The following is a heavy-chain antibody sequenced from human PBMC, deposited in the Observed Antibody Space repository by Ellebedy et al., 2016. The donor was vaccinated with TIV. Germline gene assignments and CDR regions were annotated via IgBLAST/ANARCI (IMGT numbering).Heavy chain of an antibody. Sequence: GESLKISCAASGFTFSSFAMGWVRQTPGKGLEWVSGMYGSGRGITYSDSVKGRFTISRDNSKNTLYLQMNSLRPEDTAIYYCAKDQVAGDGRWVFDIWGQGTMVTVSS. CDR2: MYGSGRGI. D-gene: IGHD3-16*01. CDR1: GFTFSSFA. V-gene: IGHV3-23*01. CDR3: AKDQVAGDGRWVFDI. J-gene: IGHJ3*02.